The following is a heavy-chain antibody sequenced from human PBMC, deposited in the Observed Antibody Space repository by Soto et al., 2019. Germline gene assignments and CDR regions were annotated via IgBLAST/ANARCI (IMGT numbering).Heavy chain of an antibody. J-gene: IGHJ3*02. CDR1: GFTFSSYA. CDR2: ISGSGGST. V-gene: IGHV3-23*01. Sequence: GGSLRLSCAASGFTFSSYAMSWVRQAPGKGLEWVSAISGSGGSTYYADSVKGRFTISRDNSKNTLYLHINSRRAEDTAVDYCASRSPIAAAVLQDAFDIWGQGTMVTVSS. CDR3: ASRSPIAAAVLQDAFDI. D-gene: IGHD6-13*01.